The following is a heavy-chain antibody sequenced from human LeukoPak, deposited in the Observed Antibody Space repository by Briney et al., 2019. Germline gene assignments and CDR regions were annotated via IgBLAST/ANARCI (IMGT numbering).Heavy chain of an antibody. D-gene: IGHD1-14*01. CDR3: ASRGPAYYFDY. CDR2: IYKGGRI. CDR1: GLTVNSNY. V-gene: IGHV3-53*01. Sequence: GGSLRLSCAASGLTVNSNYMNWVRQAPGKGLEWVSVIYKGGRIYYADSVKGRFTISRDNSKNTLYLQMNSLRAEDTAVYYCASRGPAYYFDYWGQGTLVTVSS. J-gene: IGHJ4*02.